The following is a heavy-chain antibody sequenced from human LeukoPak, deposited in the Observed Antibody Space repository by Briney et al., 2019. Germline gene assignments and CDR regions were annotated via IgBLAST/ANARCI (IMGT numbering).Heavy chain of an antibody. Sequence: SSETLSLTCTVSGGSIISYYWSWIRQPPGKGLEWIGLVYYSGRTNYNSSLKSRVSISADTSKNQFSLRLSSVTAADTAVYYRAKMEGLAFDYWGQGTLVTVSS. CDR2: VYYSGRT. J-gene: IGHJ4*02. V-gene: IGHV4-59*01. D-gene: IGHD2-8*01. CDR3: AKMEGLAFDY. CDR1: GGSIISYY.